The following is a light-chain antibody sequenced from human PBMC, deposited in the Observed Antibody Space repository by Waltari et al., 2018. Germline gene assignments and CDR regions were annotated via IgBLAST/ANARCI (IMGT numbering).Light chain of an antibody. CDR3: QQSYSTPF. CDR2: AAS. CDR1: PSISSY. J-gene: IGKJ3*01. V-gene: IGKV1-39*01. Sequence: DIQMTQSPSSLSASVGDRVTITCRASPSISSYLNWYQKKPGKAPNLLIYAASSLQSGVPSRFSGSGTVTDFTLTISSLQPEDFATYYCQQSYSTPFFGPGTKVDIK.